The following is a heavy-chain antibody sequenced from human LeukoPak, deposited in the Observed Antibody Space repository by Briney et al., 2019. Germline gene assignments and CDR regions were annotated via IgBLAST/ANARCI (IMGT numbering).Heavy chain of an antibody. V-gene: IGHV1-46*01. Sequence: ASVKVSCKASGYTFTSYAMNWVRQAPGQGLEWMGVKFSHDGTTSYTQNFQGRLTMTRDTSTSTVYTELSSLRSEDTAVYYCARDSGNFHYDMDVWGQGTTVIVSS. D-gene: IGHD3-10*01. CDR3: ARDSGNFHYDMDV. CDR1: GYTFTSYA. CDR2: KFSHDGTT. J-gene: IGHJ6*02.